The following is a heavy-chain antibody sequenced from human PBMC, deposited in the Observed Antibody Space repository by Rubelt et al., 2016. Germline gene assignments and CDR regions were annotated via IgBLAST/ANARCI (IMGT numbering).Heavy chain of an antibody. CDR3: ARGLVVPAAMFRD. CDR2: IYYSGST. CDR1: GGSISSSSYY. V-gene: IGHV4-39*07. J-gene: IGHJ4*02. Sequence: QLQLQESGPGLVKPSETLSLTCTVSGGSISSSSYYWGWIRQPPGKGLEWIGSIYYSGSTYYNPSLKGRVTISVDTSKNQFSRKLSSVTAADTAVYYCARGLVVPAAMFRDWGQGTLVTVSS. D-gene: IGHD2-2*01.